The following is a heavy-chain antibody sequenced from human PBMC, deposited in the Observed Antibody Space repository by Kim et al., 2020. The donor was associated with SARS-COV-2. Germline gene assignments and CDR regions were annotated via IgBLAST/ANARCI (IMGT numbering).Heavy chain of an antibody. CDR3: AKATSMEGPNLPPTYCSSTSCYYYGMDV. J-gene: IGHJ6*02. Sequence: GGSLRLSCAASGFTFSSYAMSWVRQAPGKGLEWVSAISGSGGSTYYTDSVKGRFTISRDNSKNTLYLQMNSLRAEDTAVYYCAKATSMEGPNLPPTYCSSTSCYYYGMDVWGQGTTVTVSS. CDR1: GFTFSSYA. CDR2: ISGSGGST. V-gene: IGHV3-23*01. D-gene: IGHD2-2*01.